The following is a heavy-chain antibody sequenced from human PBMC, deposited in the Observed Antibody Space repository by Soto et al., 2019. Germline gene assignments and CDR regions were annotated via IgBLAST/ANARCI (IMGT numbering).Heavy chain of an antibody. V-gene: IGHV4-39*01. CDR3: ARQRKTVVTPVYFDQ. Sequence: SETLSLTCIVSGESISSSSYYWGWIRQPPGKGLEWIGSIYYSGRTYYNPSFKSRVTISIDTSKNQFSLKLSSVTATDTAVYYCARQRKTVVTPVYFDQWVPGFLVT. D-gene: IGHD2-21*02. J-gene: IGHJ4*02. CDR1: GESISSSSYY. CDR2: IYYSGRT.